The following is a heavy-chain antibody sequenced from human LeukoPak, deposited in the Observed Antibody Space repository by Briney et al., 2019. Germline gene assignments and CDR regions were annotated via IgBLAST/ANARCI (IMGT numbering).Heavy chain of an antibody. CDR3: QTYYYDSSGYYYIDQ. J-gene: IGHJ4*02. D-gene: IGHD3-22*01. V-gene: IGHV3-49*04. Sequence: GGSLRLSCTTSGFTFGDYAMSWVRQAPGKGLEWVGFIRSKAYGGTTEYAASVKGRFTISRDDSKSIAYLQMNSLKTGDTAVYYCQTYYYDSSGYYYIDQWGQGTLVTVSS. CDR1: GFTFGDYA. CDR2: IRSKAYGGTT.